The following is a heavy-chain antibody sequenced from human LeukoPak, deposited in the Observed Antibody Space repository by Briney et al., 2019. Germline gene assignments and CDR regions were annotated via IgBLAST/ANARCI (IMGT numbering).Heavy chain of an antibody. D-gene: IGHD1-26*01. J-gene: IGHJ4*02. CDR2: ITSGSGYI. CDR1: GFTFSSYS. CDR3: AKDLAGSGMYSFDY. Sequence: GGSLRLSCAGSGFTFSSYSMNWVRQAPGKGLEWVSSITSGSGYIYYADSVKGRFTISRDNSKNTLYLQMNSLRAEDTAVYYCAKDLAGSGMYSFDYWGQGTLVTVSS. V-gene: IGHV3-21*04.